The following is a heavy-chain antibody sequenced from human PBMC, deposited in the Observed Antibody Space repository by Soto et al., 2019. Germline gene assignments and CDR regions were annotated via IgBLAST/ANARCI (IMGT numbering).Heavy chain of an antibody. J-gene: IGHJ4*02. CDR3: ARAPTTVTTAYYFDY. V-gene: IGHV3-30-3*01. CDR1: GFTFSSYA. Sequence: QVQLVESGGGVVQPGRSLRLSCAASGFTFSSYAMHWVRQAPGKGLEWVAVISYDGSNKYYADSVKGRFTISRDNSKNTLYLQMNSLRAEDTAVYYCARAPTTVTTAYYFDYWGQGTLATVSS. CDR2: ISYDGSNK. D-gene: IGHD4-17*01.